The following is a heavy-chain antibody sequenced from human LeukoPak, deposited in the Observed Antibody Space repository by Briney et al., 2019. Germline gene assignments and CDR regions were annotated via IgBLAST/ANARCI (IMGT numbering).Heavy chain of an antibody. J-gene: IGHJ6*03. D-gene: IGHD6-25*01. V-gene: IGHV3-23*01. CDR3: ARALKAGYYYYYYMDV. Sequence: QPGGSLRLSCAASGFTFSSYALSWVRQAPGKGLEWVSAISGSGDTTYYADSVKGRFTISRDNSKNTLYLQMNSLRAEDTAVYYCARALKAGYYYYYYMDVWGKGTTVTISS. CDR2: ISGSGDTT. CDR1: GFTFSSYA.